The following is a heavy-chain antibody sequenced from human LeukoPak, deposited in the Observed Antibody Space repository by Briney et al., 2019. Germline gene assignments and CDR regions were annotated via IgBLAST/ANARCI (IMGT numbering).Heavy chain of an antibody. D-gene: IGHD3-9*01. CDR3: AKSAYDILTGYYED. CDR2: ISWNSGSI. CDR1: GFTFDDYA. V-gene: IGHV3-9*01. J-gene: IGHJ4*02. Sequence: GGSLRLSCAASGFTFDDYAMHWVRQAPGKGLEWVSGISWNSGSIGYADSVKGRFTISRDSAKNSLYLQRNSLRAEDTALYYCAKSAYDILTGYYEDWGQGTLVTVSS.